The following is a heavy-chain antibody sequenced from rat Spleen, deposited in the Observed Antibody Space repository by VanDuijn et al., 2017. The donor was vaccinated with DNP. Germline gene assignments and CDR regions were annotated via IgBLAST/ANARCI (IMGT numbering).Heavy chain of an antibody. J-gene: IGHJ2*01. Sequence: QVQLKESGPVLVQASETLSLTCTVSGFSLTNYGVIWVRQSPGKGLEWMGIIWGHGNTDYNSALKSRLSISRDTSKNQVFLKMNSLQSEYTTTYYCVREGAALDYWGQGVMVTVSS. D-gene: IGHD1-2*01. CDR3: VREGAALDY. V-gene: IGHV2S75*01. CDR2: IWGHGNT. CDR1: GFSLTNYG.